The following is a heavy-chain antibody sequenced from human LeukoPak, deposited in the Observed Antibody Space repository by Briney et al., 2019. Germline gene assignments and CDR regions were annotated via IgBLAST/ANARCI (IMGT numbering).Heavy chain of an antibody. CDR1: GFTFNDHA. V-gene: IGHV3-9*01. CDR2: INWNSDRI. Sequence: GGSLRLSCAASGFTFNDHAMYWVRQAPGKGLEWVSGINWNSDRIGYADSVKGRFTISRDDAKNSLFLQMNSLRAEDTALCYCARASYYYDTTGLGAVDVWGQGTMVTVSS. J-gene: IGHJ3*01. D-gene: IGHD3-22*01. CDR3: ARASYYYDTTGLGAVDV.